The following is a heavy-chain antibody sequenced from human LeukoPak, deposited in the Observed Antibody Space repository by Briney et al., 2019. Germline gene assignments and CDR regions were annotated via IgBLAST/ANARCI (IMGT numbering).Heavy chain of an antibody. D-gene: IGHD2/OR15-2a*01. Sequence: GASVKVSCKASGYTFTSYDINWVRQATGQGLEWMGWMNPNSGNTGYAQKFQGRVTMTRNTSISTAYMELSSLRSEDTAVYYCARGRGNNQSKYRKLRRYYFDYWGQGTLVTVSS. V-gene: IGHV1-8*01. J-gene: IGHJ4*02. CDR3: ARGRGNNQSKYRKLRRYYFDY. CDR2: MNPNSGNT. CDR1: GYTFTSYD.